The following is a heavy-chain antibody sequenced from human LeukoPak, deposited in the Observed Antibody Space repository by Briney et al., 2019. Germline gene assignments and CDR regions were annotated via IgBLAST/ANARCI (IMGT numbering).Heavy chain of an antibody. V-gene: IGHV4-59*12. Sequence: SETLSLTCTVSGGSISGYYWSWIRQPPGKGLEWIGYIYHSGSTIYNPSLKSRFTISVDPSKNQFSLKLSSVTAADTAVYYCARDRDTAAGVDVWGQGTTVTISS. J-gene: IGHJ6*02. CDR1: GGSISGYY. D-gene: IGHD5-18*01. CDR2: IYHSGST. CDR3: ARDRDTAAGVDV.